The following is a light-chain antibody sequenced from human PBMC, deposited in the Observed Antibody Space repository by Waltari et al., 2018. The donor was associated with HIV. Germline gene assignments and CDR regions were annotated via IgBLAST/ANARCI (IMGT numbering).Light chain of an antibody. CDR2: DAN. CDR1: RTDFTTYDS. CDR3: SSYFSPGGLV. Sequence: QSALTQPASVSASLGQSITIPCITTRTDFTTYDSVSWYQHHPGKAPQLVIYDANVRPSGAPFRFSGSKSGNTASLIISDVQPEDEAHYYCSSYFSPGGLVFGGGTKLTVL. V-gene: IGLV2-14*01. J-gene: IGLJ3*02.